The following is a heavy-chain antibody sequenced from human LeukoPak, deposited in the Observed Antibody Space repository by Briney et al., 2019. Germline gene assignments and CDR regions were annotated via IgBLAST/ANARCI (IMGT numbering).Heavy chain of an antibody. CDR1: GFTFSSYS. CDR2: ISSMSSYI. Sequence: GGSLRLSWAAAGFTFSSYSMDCVRQAAGKGLEWVSSISSMSSYIYYADSVRGRFTISRDNTKNSLYLQMDSLTADDTAVYFCACLRGTSDYWGQGTLVTVSS. CDR3: ACLRGTSDY. J-gene: IGHJ4*02. D-gene: IGHD1-7*01. V-gene: IGHV3-21*01.